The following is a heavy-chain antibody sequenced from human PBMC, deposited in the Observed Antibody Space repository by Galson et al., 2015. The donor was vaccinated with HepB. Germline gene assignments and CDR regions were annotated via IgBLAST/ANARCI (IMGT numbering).Heavy chain of an antibody. CDR3: ASQGAYYDSLYFDY. CDR1: GFTFSSYW. V-gene: IGHV3-7*01. Sequence: SLRLSCAASGFTFSSYWMSWVRQAPGKGLEWVANIKQDGSEKYYVDSVKGRFTISRDNAKNSLYLQMNSLRAEDTAVYYCASQGAYYDSLYFDYWGQGTLVTVSS. J-gene: IGHJ4*02. CDR2: IKQDGSEK. D-gene: IGHD3-3*01.